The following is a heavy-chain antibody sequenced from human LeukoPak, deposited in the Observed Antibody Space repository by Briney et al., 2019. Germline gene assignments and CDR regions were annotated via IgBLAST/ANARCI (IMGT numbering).Heavy chain of an antibody. Sequence: PSQTLSLTCTVSGGSISSGGYYWSWIRQHPGKGLEWIGYIYYSGSTYYNPSLKSRVTMSVDTSKNQFSLRLSSVTAADTAVYYCARLIGPPEAGTNFDYWGQGTLVPVSS. CDR3: ARLIGPPEAGTNFDY. CDR2: IYYSGST. V-gene: IGHV4-31*03. CDR1: GGSISSGGYY. D-gene: IGHD6-13*01. J-gene: IGHJ4*02.